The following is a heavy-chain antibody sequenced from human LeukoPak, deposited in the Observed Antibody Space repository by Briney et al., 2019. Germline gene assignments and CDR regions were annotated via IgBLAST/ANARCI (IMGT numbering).Heavy chain of an antibody. CDR1: GGSFSGYY. Sequence: PSETLSITCAVYGGSFSGYYWSWIRQPPGEGLEWIGEINHSGSTNYNPSLKSRVTISVDTSKNQFSLKLSSVTAADTAVYYCARGFDIVVVPAATGWFDPWGQGTLVTVSS. V-gene: IGHV4-34*01. D-gene: IGHD2-2*01. J-gene: IGHJ5*02. CDR3: ARGFDIVVVPAATGWFDP. CDR2: INHSGST.